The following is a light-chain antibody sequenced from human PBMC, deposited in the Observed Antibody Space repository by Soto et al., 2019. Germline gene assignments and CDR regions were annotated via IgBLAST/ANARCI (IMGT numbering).Light chain of an antibody. J-gene: IGKJ1*01. CDR3: QQYNHWPRT. V-gene: IGKV3-15*01. CDR2: GAS. CDR1: QSVSSN. Sequence: ETVMTQSPATLSLSPGDRATLSCRASQSVSSNLAWYQQKPGQAPRLLIFGASTRATGIPARFSGGGSGTEFTLTISSLQSEDFAVYHCQQYNHWPRTFDQGTTVEIK.